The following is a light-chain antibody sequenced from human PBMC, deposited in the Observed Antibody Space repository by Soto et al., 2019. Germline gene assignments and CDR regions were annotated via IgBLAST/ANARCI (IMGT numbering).Light chain of an antibody. CDR3: CSYAGTSTHV. CDR2: EVS. J-gene: IGLJ1*01. Sequence: QSVLTQPASVSGSPGQSITISCTGTSSDVGSHNLVSWYQQHPGKAPKLMIYEVSKRPSGVSNRFSGSKSGNTASLTIPGLQAEDEADYYCCSYAGTSTHVFGTGTKVTVL. CDR1: SSDVGSHNL. V-gene: IGLV2-23*02.